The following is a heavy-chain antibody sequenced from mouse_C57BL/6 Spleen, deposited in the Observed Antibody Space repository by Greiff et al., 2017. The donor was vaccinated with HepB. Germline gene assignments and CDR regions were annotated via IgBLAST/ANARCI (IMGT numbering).Heavy chain of an antibody. CDR1: GYTFTSYW. Sequence: QVQLQQPGAELVKPGASVKLSCKASGYTFTSYWMQWVKQRPGQGLEWIGEIDPSDSYINYNQKFKGKATLTVDTSSSTAYMQLSSLTSEDSAVYYCAGFYYYGRTGYFDVWGTGTTVTVSS. V-gene: IGHV1-50*01. D-gene: IGHD1-1*01. CDR3: AGFYYYGRTGYFDV. CDR2: IDPSDSYI. J-gene: IGHJ1*03.